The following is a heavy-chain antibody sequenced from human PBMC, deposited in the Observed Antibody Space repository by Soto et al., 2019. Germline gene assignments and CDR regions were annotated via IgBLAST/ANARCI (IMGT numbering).Heavy chain of an antibody. D-gene: IGHD1-26*01. V-gene: IGHV3-23*01. CDR3: AKVRLTYYRRYAPHL. Sequence: EVQLLESGGGLVQPGGSLRLACAASGFTFNNYAMNWVRQAPGRGLEWVSIISPNGDSTYYADSVKGRFTISRDNSQNTVVLQMNSLRAEDTAIYFCAKVRLTYYRRYAPHLWGQGTLVTVSS. CDR2: ISPNGDST. J-gene: IGHJ3*01. CDR1: GFTFNNYA.